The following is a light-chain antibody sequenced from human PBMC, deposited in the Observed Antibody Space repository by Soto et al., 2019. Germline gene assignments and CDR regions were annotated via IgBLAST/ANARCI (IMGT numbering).Light chain of an antibody. CDR2: GAS. J-gene: IGKJ2*01. V-gene: IGKV3-20*01. CDR1: QSVSSTY. CDR3: QHYGNSPNP. Sequence: EILLTQSPGTLSLSPGERATLSCRASQSVSSTYLAWYQQKPGQSPRLLIYGASSRATGIPDRFSGSGSGTDFTLTISRLEPEDFAVYYCQHYGNSPNPFGQGTKVDIK.